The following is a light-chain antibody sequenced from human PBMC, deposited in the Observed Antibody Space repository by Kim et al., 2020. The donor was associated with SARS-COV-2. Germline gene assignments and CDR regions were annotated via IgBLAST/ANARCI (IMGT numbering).Light chain of an antibody. CDR3: SSYFTTSSTVV. J-gene: IGLJ2*01. V-gene: IGLV2-14*04. CDR2: DVT. CDR1: NY. Sequence: NYVSWYQQHSGKAPKLMIYDVTKRPSGVSNRFSGSKSGNTASLTISGLQAEDEADYYCSSYFTTSSTVVFGGGTQLTVL.